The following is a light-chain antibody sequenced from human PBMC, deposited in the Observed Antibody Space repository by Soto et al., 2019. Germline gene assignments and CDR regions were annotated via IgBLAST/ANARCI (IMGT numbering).Light chain of an antibody. Sequence: DIQMTQSPSSLSASVGDRVTITCRASQSIDNYLNWYQQKSGKAPQLLIYSASHLQSGVPSRFSGGGYGTDFILTISSLQPEDSANYFCQHSITSPLTFGGGTNVDIK. CDR1: QSIDNY. J-gene: IGKJ4*01. CDR2: SAS. CDR3: QHSITSPLT. V-gene: IGKV1-39*01.